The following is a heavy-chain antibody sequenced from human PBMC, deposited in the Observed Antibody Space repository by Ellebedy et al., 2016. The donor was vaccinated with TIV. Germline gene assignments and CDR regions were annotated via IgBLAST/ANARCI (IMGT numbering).Heavy chain of an antibody. CDR1: GFPFSSYA. D-gene: IGHD3-22*01. Sequence: GESLKIPCAASGFPFSSYAMRWFRQAPGKGVEWVSAITGSGDRPFYADSVKGRFTISREPSKNTLYLQMNSLSAEETAIYYCAKGRGGGSDTSAPRYYFDYWGLGTLVTVSS. CDR2: ITGSGDRP. CDR3: AKGRGGGSDTSAPRYYFDY. J-gene: IGHJ4*02. V-gene: IGHV3-23*01.